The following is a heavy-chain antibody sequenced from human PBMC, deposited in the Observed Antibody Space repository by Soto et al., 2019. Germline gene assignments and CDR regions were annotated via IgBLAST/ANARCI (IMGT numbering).Heavy chain of an antibody. D-gene: IGHD6-19*01. CDR3: ARDDFTSYGSDYYYYGMDV. V-gene: IGHV1-69*12. Sequence: QVQLVQSGAEVKKPGSSVKVSCKASGGTFSSYAISWVRQAPGQGLEWMGGIIPIFGTANYAQKFQGRVTITADESTSTAYMELSSRRSEDTAVYYCARDDFTSYGSDYYYYGMDVWGQGTTVTVSS. CDR1: GGTFSSYA. CDR2: IIPIFGTA. J-gene: IGHJ6*02.